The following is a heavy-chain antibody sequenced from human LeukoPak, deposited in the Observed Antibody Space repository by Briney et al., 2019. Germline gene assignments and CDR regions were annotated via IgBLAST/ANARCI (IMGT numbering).Heavy chain of an antibody. CDR1: GFTFSSYS. J-gene: IGHJ3*02. Sequence: PGGSLRLSCAASGFTFSSYSMNWVRQAPGKGLEWVSSISGSSSYIYYADSVKGRFTISRDNAKNSLYLQMNSLRAEDTAVYYCARVRIQQRAHGAFDIWGQGTMVTVSS. CDR3: ARVRIQQRAHGAFDI. V-gene: IGHV3-21*01. CDR2: ISGSSSYI. D-gene: IGHD5-18*01.